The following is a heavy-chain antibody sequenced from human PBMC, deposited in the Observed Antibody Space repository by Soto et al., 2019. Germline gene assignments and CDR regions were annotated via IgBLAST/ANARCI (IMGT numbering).Heavy chain of an antibody. J-gene: IGHJ3*02. CDR3: ATVLSAAFDI. V-gene: IGHV3-23*01. CDR2: ISGGTGTT. Sequence: GGSLRLSCAVSGITLSDYSINWARQAPGKGLEWVSGISGGTGTTYYADSVKGRFTISRDNSKNTVYLQMNSLRAEDTALYYCATVLSAAFDIWGQGTMVTVSS. CDR1: GITLSDYS.